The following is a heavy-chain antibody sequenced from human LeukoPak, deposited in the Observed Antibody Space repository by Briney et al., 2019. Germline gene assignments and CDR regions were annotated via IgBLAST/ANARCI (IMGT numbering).Heavy chain of an antibody. J-gene: IGHJ4*02. D-gene: IGHD4-23*01. CDR3: AREPTTVVNGIDY. CDR2: IWYDGSNK. V-gene: IGHV3-33*01. Sequence: GGSLRLSCAASGFTFSSYGMHWVRQAPGKGLEWVAVIWYDGSNKYYADSVKGRFTISRDNSKNTLYLQMNSLRAEDTAVYYCAREPTTVVNGIDYWGQGTLVTVSS. CDR1: GFTFSSYG.